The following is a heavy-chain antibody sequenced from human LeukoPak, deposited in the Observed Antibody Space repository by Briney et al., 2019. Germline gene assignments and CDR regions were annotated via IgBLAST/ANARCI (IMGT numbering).Heavy chain of an antibody. J-gene: IGHJ4*02. V-gene: IGHV3-30*18. CDR3: AKDGFIGSSWYFDY. Sequence: PGGSLRLSCAASGFTFSSYGMHWVRQAPGKGLEWVAVISYDGSNKYYADSVKGRFTISRDNSKNTLYLQMNSLRAEDTAVYYCAKDGFIGSSWYFDYWGQGTLVTVSS. CDR2: ISYDGSNK. D-gene: IGHD6-13*01. CDR1: GFTFSSYG.